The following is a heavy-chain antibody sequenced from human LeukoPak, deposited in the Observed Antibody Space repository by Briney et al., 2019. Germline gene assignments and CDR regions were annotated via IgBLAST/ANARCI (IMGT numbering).Heavy chain of an antibody. CDR1: GFTFSSYA. CDR2: IRGSGGDT. D-gene: IGHD3-22*01. V-gene: IGHV3-23*01. J-gene: IGHJ4*02. CDR3: AKKGPTMIPGNYFDY. Sequence: PGGSLRLSCAASGFTFSSYAMSWVRQAPGQGLKWVSTIRGSGGDTYYADSVKGRFTISRDNSKNTLHLQMNSLRAEDTAVYYCAKKGPTMIPGNYFDYWGQGTLVTVSS.